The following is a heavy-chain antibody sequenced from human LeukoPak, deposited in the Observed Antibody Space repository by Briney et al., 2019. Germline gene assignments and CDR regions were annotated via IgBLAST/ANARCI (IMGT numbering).Heavy chain of an antibody. J-gene: IGHJ4*02. CDR3: ARAEFGELYCFDY. CDR1: GFTFSSYW. V-gene: IGHV3-7*01. Sequence: GGSLRLSCAASGFTFSSYWMSWVRQAPGKGLEWVANIKQDGSEKYYVDSVKGRFTISRDNAKNSLYLQMNSLRAEDTAVYYCARAEFGELYCFDYWGQGTLVTVSS. CDR2: IKQDGSEK. D-gene: IGHD3-10*01.